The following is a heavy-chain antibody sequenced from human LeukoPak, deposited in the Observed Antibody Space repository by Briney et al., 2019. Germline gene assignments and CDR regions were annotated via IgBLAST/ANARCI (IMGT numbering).Heavy chain of an antibody. CDR1: GYNFISYW. CDR2: IYPGDSDT. CDR3: ARRIAGSGVDY. Sequence: GESLKISCKGSGYNFISYWIGWVRQMPGKGLEWMGIIYPGDSDTRYSPSFQGQVTISADKPISTAYLQWRSLKASDSAMYYCARRIAGSGVDYWSQGTLVTVSS. V-gene: IGHV5-51*01. J-gene: IGHJ4*02. D-gene: IGHD6-13*01.